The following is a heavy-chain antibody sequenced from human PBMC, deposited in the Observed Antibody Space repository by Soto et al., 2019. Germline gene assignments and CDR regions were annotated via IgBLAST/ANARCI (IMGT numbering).Heavy chain of an antibody. Sequence: PSQTLSLTCAISVDIVSSNSAAWNCIRQSPSRGLEWLGRTYYRSKWYNDYAVSVKSRITINPDTSKNQFSLQLNSVTPEDTAVYYCAREGSWYRGGYYYGMDVWGQGTTVTVSS. V-gene: IGHV6-1*01. D-gene: IGHD6-13*01. CDR3: AREGSWYRGGYYYGMDV. CDR1: VDIVSSNSAA. J-gene: IGHJ6*02. CDR2: TYYRSKWYN.